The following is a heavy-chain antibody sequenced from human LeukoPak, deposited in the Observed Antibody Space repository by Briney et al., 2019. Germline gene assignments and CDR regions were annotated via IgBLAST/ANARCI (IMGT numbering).Heavy chain of an antibody. CDR3: ARLRGVATTQPRGYYFDY. Sequence: SETLSLTCAVYGGPFSGYYWSWIRQPPGKGLEWIGEINHSGSTNYNPSLKSRVTISVDTSKNQFSLKLSSVTAADTAVYYCARLRGVATTQPRGYYFDYWGQGTLVTVSS. D-gene: IGHD5-12*01. J-gene: IGHJ4*02. V-gene: IGHV4-34*01. CDR1: GGPFSGYY. CDR2: INHSGST.